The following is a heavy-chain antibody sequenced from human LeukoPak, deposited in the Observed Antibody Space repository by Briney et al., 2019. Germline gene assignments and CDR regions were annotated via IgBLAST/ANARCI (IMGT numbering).Heavy chain of an antibody. CDR3: ARGKDYYDSSGYSPSYDY. CDR2: IYTSGST. Sequence: SQTLSPTCTVSGGSISSGSYYWSWIRQPAGKGLEWIGRIYTSGSTNYNPSLKSRVTISVDTSKNQFSLKLSSVTAADTAVYYCARGKDYYDSSGYSPSYDYWGQGTLVTVSS. CDR1: GGSISSGSYY. J-gene: IGHJ4*02. D-gene: IGHD3-22*01. V-gene: IGHV4-61*02.